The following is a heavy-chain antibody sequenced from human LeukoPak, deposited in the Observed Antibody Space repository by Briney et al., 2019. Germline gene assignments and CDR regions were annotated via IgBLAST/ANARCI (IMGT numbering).Heavy chain of an antibody. Sequence: GGSPRLSCAASGFTVSHNYMSWVRQAPGKGLEWVSVIYSGGSTYYADSVKGRFTISRDNSKNTLYLQMNTLRAEDTAVYYCATRMVTTWAFDYWGQGTLVTVSS. J-gene: IGHJ4*02. D-gene: IGHD4-17*01. CDR1: GFTVSHNY. CDR2: IYSGGST. CDR3: ATRMVTTWAFDY. V-gene: IGHV3-53*01.